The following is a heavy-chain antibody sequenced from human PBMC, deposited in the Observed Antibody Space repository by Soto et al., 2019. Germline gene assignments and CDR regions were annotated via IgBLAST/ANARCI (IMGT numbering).Heavy chain of an antibody. CDR1: GFTFSSYW. Sequence: GGSLRLSCAASGFTFSSYWMHWVRQAPGKGLVWVSRINSDGSSTSYADSVKGRFTISRDNAKNTLYLQMNSLRAEDTAVYYCARDRAYDYVWGSYRFDPWGQGTLVTVS. CDR2: INSDGSST. J-gene: IGHJ5*02. CDR3: ARDRAYDYVWGSYRFDP. D-gene: IGHD3-16*02. V-gene: IGHV3-74*01.